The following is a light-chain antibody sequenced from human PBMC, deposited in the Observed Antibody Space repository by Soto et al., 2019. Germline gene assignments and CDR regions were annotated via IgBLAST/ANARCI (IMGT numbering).Light chain of an antibody. CDR3: QSYDTSLRAWV. CDR1: SSNIGGGYD. J-gene: IGLJ3*02. V-gene: IGLV1-40*01. Sequence: QSVLTQPPSVSGAPGQRVTISCTGGSSNIGGGYDVHWYRQFPGTAPKLLVYGNSNRPSGISDRFSASKSGSSASLAITGLQAEDEADYYCQSYDTSLRAWVFGGGTKLTVL. CDR2: GNS.